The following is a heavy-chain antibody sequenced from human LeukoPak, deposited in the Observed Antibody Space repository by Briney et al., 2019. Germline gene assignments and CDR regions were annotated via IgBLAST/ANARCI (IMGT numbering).Heavy chain of an antibody. J-gene: IGHJ6*03. D-gene: IGHD3-10*01. CDR2: IIPIFGTA. V-gene: IGHV1-69*13. Sequence: SVKVSCTASGGTFSSYAISWVRQAPGQGLEWMGGIIPIFGTANYAQKFQGRVTITADESTSTAYMELSSLRSEDTAVYYCARDLGGSGSYYLGYYMDVWGKGTTVTISS. CDR1: GGTFSSYA. CDR3: ARDLGGSGSYYLGYYMDV.